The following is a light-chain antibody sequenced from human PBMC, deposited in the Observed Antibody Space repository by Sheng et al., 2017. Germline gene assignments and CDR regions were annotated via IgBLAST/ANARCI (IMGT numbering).Light chain of an antibody. Sequence: ELTQPPSVSVSPGQTATITCSGNNVGHKFVCWYQQRPGQSPVLVIYQDSKRPSGIPERFSGSNSGNTATLTISGTQAMDEADYYCQAWDSSTVVFGGGTKLTVL. V-gene: IGLV3-1*01. CDR2: QDS. J-gene: IGLJ2*01. CDR3: QAWDSSTVV. CDR1: NVGHKF.